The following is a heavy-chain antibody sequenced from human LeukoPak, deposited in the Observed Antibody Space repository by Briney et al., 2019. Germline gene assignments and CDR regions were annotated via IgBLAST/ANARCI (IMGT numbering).Heavy chain of an antibody. Sequence: SETLSLTCTVSGGSISSYYWSWIRQPPGKGLEWIGYIYYSGSTNYNPSLKSRVTISVDTSKNQFSLKLSSVTAADTAVYYCARDTDSSGWSHYFDYWGQGTLVTVSS. CDR2: IYYSGST. CDR1: GGSISSYY. V-gene: IGHV4-59*12. J-gene: IGHJ4*02. D-gene: IGHD6-19*01. CDR3: ARDTDSSGWSHYFDY.